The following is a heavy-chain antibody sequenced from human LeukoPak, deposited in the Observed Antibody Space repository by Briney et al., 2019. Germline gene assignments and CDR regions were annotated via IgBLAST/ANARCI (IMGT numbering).Heavy chain of an antibody. V-gene: IGHV1-69*05. J-gene: IGHJ4*02. Sequence: SVKVSCKASGGTFSSYAISWVRQAPGQGLEWMGGIIPIFGKANYAQKFQGRVTITTDESTSTAYMELSSLRSEDTAVYYCARDLGDFWSGYYIGYWGQGTLVTVSS. CDR1: GGTFSSYA. CDR2: IIPIFGKA. D-gene: IGHD3-3*01. CDR3: ARDLGDFWSGYYIGY.